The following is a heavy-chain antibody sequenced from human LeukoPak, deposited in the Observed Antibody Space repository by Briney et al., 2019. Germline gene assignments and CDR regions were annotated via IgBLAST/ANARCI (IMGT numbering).Heavy chain of an antibody. CDR1: GGSISTYY. Sequence: SETLSLTCTVSGGSISTYYWSWIRQPPGKGLEWIGYIYYNGRTNYNPSLKSRVTISLDTSKNQFSLKLSSVTAADTAVYYCAREYSYGYFDYWGQGTLVTVSS. CDR3: AREYSYGYFDY. V-gene: IGHV4-59*01. CDR2: IYYNGRT. D-gene: IGHD5-18*01. J-gene: IGHJ4*02.